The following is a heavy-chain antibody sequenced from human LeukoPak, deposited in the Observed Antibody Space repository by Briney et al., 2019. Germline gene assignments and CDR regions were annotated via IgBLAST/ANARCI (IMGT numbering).Heavy chain of an antibody. V-gene: IGHV3-7*01. CDR1: GFTFSTYW. CDR3: ARDYYDSSGYYYPFFDY. J-gene: IGHJ4*02. D-gene: IGHD3-22*01. Sequence: GGSLRLSCAASGFTFSTYWMTWVRQAPGKGLEWVAKIKQDGSEINYVSSVKGRFTISRDNAKNSLYLQMNSLRAEDTAVYYCARDYYDSSGYYYPFFDYWGQGTLVTVSS. CDR2: IKQDGSEI.